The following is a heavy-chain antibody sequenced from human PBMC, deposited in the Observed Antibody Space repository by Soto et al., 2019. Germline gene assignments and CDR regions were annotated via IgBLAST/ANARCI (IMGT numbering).Heavy chain of an antibody. CDR3: ATSYGSGYRAFDS. Sequence: QVQLVQSGADVQRPGSSVRVSCKASGDTFNFYSINWVRQAPGLGLQWMGRINPILSMSNYAPRLQGRVTMTADKSTSTAYMELSSLRSEDTAMYYCATSYGSGYRAFDSWGQGALVNVSS. CDR1: GDTFNFYS. CDR2: INPILSMS. V-gene: IGHV1-69*02. J-gene: IGHJ4*02. D-gene: IGHD3-10*01.